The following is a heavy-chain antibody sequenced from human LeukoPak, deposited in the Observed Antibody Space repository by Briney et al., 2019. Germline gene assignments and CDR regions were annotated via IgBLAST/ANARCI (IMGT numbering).Heavy chain of an antibody. V-gene: IGHV3-74*01. CDR1: GFAFSSYW. J-gene: IGHJ6*02. CDR2: VNSDGSST. D-gene: IGHD2-2*01. Sequence: GGSLRLSCVASGFAFSSYWMHWVRQAPGKGLVWVSRVNSDGSSTNYAASVKGRFTISRDNAKNTLYLQMNSLRAEDTAVYYCARAGRQCSSTSCYVYYYGMDVWGQGTTVTVSS. CDR3: ARAGRQCSSTSCYVYYYGMDV.